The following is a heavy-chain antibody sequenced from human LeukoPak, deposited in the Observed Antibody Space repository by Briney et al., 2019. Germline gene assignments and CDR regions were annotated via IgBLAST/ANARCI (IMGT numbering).Heavy chain of an antibody. Sequence: PGGSLRLSCAASGFTFSSYWMSWVRQAPGKGLEWVANIKQDGSEKYYVDSVKGRFTISRDNAKNSLYLQMNSLRAEDTAVYYCARGAHDSSGYYYESFGYWGQGTLVIVSS. V-gene: IGHV3-7*01. CDR1: GFTFSSYW. CDR2: IKQDGSEK. D-gene: IGHD3-22*01. J-gene: IGHJ4*02. CDR3: ARGAHDSSGYYYESFGY.